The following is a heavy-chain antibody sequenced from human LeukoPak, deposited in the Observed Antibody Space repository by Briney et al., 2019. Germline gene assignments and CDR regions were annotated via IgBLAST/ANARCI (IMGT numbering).Heavy chain of an antibody. CDR1: GFSFNRYW. J-gene: IGHJ4*02. CDR3: XXXXXXSYRSLGTLVDY. Sequence: GGSLRLSCAASGFSFNRYWMHWVRQAPGKGLVWVSRIYSDGSTTMYADSAKVRFTISRDNARNTLYLQVSSLRVEDTAVYYCXXXXXXSYRSLGTLVDYWGQGTLVTVSS. D-gene: IGHD3-16*02. V-gene: IGHV3-74*03. CDR2: IYSDGSTT.